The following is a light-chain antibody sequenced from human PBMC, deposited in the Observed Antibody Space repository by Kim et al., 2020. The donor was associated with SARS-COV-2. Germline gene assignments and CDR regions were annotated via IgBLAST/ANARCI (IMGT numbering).Light chain of an antibody. CDR1: QIVTSNY. CDR3: QQYVSSPMYI. J-gene: IGKJ2*01. V-gene: IGKV3-20*01. Sequence: PGETATLSCRASQIVTSNYLAWYQQKPGQAPRLLIYAASTRAAAIPDRFSGSGSRTDFTLTISRLEPEDSAIYYCQQYVSSPMYIFGQGTKVDIK. CDR2: AAS.